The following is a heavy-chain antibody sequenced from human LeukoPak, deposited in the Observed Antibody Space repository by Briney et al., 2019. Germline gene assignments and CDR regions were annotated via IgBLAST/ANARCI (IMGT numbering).Heavy chain of an antibody. Sequence: SETLSLTCAVYGGSFSGYYWSWIRQPPGKGLEWIGYIYYSGSTNYNPSLKSRVTISVDTSKNQFSLKLSSVTAADTAVYYCARQFDYGDYVRENNWFDLWGQGTLVTVSS. D-gene: IGHD4-17*01. CDR2: IYYSGST. CDR1: GGSFSGYY. J-gene: IGHJ5*02. CDR3: ARQFDYGDYVRENNWFDL. V-gene: IGHV4-59*08.